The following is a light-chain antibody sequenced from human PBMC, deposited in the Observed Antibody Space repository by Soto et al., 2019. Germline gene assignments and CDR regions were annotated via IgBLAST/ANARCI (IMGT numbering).Light chain of an antibody. CDR1: QSLSSN. Sequence: EIVLTQSPSTLSLSPGERATLSCRASQSLSSNSVCYQQRPGQAPRLVMYDVSTRATGIPARFSGSGSGTDFTLTISSLEPEDFAVYYCQQRTNWPWTIGQGTKVDI. V-gene: IGKV3-11*01. J-gene: IGKJ1*01. CDR2: DVS. CDR3: QQRTNWPWT.